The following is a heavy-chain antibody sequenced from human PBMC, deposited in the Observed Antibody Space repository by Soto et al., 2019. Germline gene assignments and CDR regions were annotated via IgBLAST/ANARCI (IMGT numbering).Heavy chain of an antibody. CDR3: ARGEYYYGSGSYYYYYGMDV. Sequence: GASVKVSCKASGGTFSSYAISWVRQAPGQGLEWMGGIIPIFGTANYAQKFQGRVTITADKSTSTAYMELSSLRSEDTAVYYCARGEYYYGSGSYYYYYGMDVWGQGTTVTVS. V-gene: IGHV1-69*06. D-gene: IGHD3-10*01. CDR2: IIPIFGTA. J-gene: IGHJ6*02. CDR1: GGTFSSYA.